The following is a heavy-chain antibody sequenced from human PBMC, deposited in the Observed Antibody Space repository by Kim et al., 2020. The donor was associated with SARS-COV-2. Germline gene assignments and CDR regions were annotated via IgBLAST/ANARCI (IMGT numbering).Heavy chain of an antibody. CDR1: GYTFTNYY. V-gene: IGHV1-46*01. CDR2: IDPRGGST. CDR3: ARALLSRTYYDSSGF. Sequence: ASVKVSCKASGYTFTNYYMHWVRQAPGQGLDWMGIIDPRGGSTTYAQKFQGRITMTRDTSTNTVYMELSSVRSEDTAVYYCARALLSRTYYDSSGFWGQGTLVTVSS. J-gene: IGHJ4*02. D-gene: IGHD3-22*01.